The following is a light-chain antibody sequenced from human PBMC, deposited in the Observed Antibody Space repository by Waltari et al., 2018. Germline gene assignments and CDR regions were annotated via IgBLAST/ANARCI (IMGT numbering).Light chain of an antibody. Sequence: EIVLTQSPATLSLSPGERVTLSCRASQGVSSHLVWYQQKPGQAPRLLIYDASNRATGIPARFSGSGSGTDFTLTISSLEPEDFAVYYCQQRYSRPLTFGGGTKVEL. CDR1: QGVSSH. CDR2: DAS. V-gene: IGKV3-11*01. J-gene: IGKJ4*01. CDR3: QQRYSRPLT.